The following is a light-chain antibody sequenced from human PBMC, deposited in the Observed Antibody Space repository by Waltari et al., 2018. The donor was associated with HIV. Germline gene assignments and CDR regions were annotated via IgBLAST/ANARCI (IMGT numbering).Light chain of an antibody. CDR3: SSLTNSATLSVL. CDR1: SSDIGYYNY. CDR2: EVS. J-gene: IGLJ3*02. V-gene: IGLV2-14*01. Sequence: QFALTQPASVSGSPGQSITISCTGSSSDIGYYNYVSWYQQHPGKAPKLIIYEVSNRPSGIASRVSGSNPGNTASLTISGLQAEDEADYFCSSLTNSATLSVLFGGGTQLTVL.